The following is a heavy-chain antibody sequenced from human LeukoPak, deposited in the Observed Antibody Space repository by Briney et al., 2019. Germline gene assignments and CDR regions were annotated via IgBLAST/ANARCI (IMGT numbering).Heavy chain of an antibody. CDR1: GGSISSYY. Sequence: PSETLSLTCTVSGGSISSYYWSWIRQPPGKGLEWIGYIYYSGSTNYNPSLKSRVTISVDTSKNQFSLKLSSVTAADTAVYYCARGRAQFWSGYMGYFDYWGRGTLVTVSS. CDR3: ARGRAQFWSGYMGYFDY. J-gene: IGHJ4*02. V-gene: IGHV4-59*01. CDR2: IYYSGST. D-gene: IGHD3-3*02.